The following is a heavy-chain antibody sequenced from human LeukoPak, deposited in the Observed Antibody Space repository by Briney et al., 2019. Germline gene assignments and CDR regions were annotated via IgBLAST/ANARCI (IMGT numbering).Heavy chain of an antibody. J-gene: IGHJ3*02. Sequence: GASVKVSCKASGYTFTGYYMHWVRQAPGQGVEWMGWINPNSGGTNYAQKFQGRVTMTRDTSISTAYMELSRLRSDDTAVYYCASSIPYYDFWSGTQDAFDIWGQGTMVTVSS. CDR2: INPNSGGT. CDR3: ASSIPYYDFWSGTQDAFDI. CDR1: GYTFTGYY. V-gene: IGHV1-2*02. D-gene: IGHD3-3*01.